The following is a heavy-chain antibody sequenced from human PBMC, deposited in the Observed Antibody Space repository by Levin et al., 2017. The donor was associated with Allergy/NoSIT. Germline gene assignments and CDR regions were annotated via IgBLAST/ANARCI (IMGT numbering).Heavy chain of an antibody. Sequence: GESLKISCAASGFTVSNNYMSWVRQAPGKGLEGVPVIYSGGSTYYADSVKGRFTISRDNSKNTLYLQMNSLIAEDTAVYYCARASSWNEPFDYWGQGTLVTVSS. V-gene: IGHV3-53*01. D-gene: IGHD6-13*01. CDR1: GFTVSNNY. CDR3: ARASSWNEPFDY. CDR2: IYSGGST. J-gene: IGHJ4*02.